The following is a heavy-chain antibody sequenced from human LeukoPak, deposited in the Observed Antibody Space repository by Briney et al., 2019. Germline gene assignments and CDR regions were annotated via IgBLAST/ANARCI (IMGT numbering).Heavy chain of an antibody. CDR3: ARDSQRGAQRGFQY. D-gene: IGHD1-26*01. CDR1: GDSFSRYV. Sequence: ASVKVSCTVSGDSFSRYVISWVRQAPGQGPEWMGGIIAAFDKANYAQKFRGRVTISADKSTSTAHLEVDSLTSGDTAIYYCARDSQRGAQRGFQYWGQGTPVTVSS. J-gene: IGHJ1*01. V-gene: IGHV1-69*06. CDR2: IIAAFDKA.